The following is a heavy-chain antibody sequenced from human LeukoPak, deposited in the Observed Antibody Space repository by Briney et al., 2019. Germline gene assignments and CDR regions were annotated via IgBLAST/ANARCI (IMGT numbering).Heavy chain of an antibody. CDR3: ARAYYYDSSGYGKPPDY. CDR2: INPNSGGT. V-gene: IGHV1-2*02. CDR1: GYTFTGYY. Sequence: ASVKVSCKASGYTFTGYYMHWVRQAPGQGLEWMGWINPNSGGTNYAHKFQGRVTMTRDTSISTAYMELSRLRSDDTAVYYCARAYYYDSSGYGKPPDYWGQGTLVTVSS. D-gene: IGHD3-22*01. J-gene: IGHJ4*02.